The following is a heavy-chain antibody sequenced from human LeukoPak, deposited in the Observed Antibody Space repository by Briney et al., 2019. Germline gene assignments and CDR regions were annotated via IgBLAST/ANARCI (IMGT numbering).Heavy chain of an antibody. CDR3: AKIPGSYDFWSGYYDDAFDI. CDR1: GFTFSSYG. V-gene: IGHV3-30*02. CDR2: IRYDGSNK. Sequence: PGGSLRLSCAASGFTFSSYGMHWVRQAPGKGLEWVAFIRYDGSNKYYADSVKGRFTISRDNSKNTLYLQMNSLRAEDTAVYYCAKIPGSYDFWSGYYDDAFDIWGQGTMVTVSS. D-gene: IGHD3-3*01. J-gene: IGHJ3*02.